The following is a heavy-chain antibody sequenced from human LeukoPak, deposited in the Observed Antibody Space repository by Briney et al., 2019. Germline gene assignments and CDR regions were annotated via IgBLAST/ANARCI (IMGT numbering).Heavy chain of an antibody. V-gene: IGHV3-33*06. CDR2: IWYDGSAK. CDR1: GFTFSSNA. Sequence: GGSLRLSCAASGFTFSSNAMHWVRQAPGKGLEWVAVIWYDGSAKNYADSVKGRFTISRDNSKNTLDLQMNSLRAEDTAVYYCAKDAPSNSGSYFDSWGQGTLVTVSS. D-gene: IGHD1-26*01. J-gene: IGHJ4*02. CDR3: AKDAPSNSGSYFDS.